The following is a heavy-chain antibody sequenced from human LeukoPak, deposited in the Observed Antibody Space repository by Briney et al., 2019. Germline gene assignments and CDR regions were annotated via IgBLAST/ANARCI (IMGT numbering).Heavy chain of an antibody. V-gene: IGHV1-24*01. J-gene: IGHJ4*02. CDR2: FEPEDGET. D-gene: IGHD3-3*01. CDR1: GYTLTELS. CDR3: ATARGFWSGYYFDY. Sequence: ASVKVSCKVSGYTLTELSMHWVRQAPGKGLEWMGGFEPEDGETIYAQKFQGRVTMTEDTSTDTAYMELSSLRSEDTAVYYCATARGFWSGYYFDYWGQGTLVTVSS.